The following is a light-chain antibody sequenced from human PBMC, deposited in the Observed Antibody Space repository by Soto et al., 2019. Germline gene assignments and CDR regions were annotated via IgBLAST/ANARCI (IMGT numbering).Light chain of an antibody. V-gene: IGKV1-5*01. CDR2: DAS. Sequence: DIQMTQSPPTLSASVGDRVTLTCRASQSISGWLAWYQQKPGKAPKLLIYDASTLESGVPSRFSGSGSGTEFTLTIISLQPEDFATYYCHQYNTYSQTFGQRTKVEI. CDR1: QSISGW. J-gene: IGKJ1*01. CDR3: HQYNTYSQT.